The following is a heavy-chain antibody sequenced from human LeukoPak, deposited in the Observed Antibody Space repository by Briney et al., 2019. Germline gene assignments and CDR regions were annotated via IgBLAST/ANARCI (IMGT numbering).Heavy chain of an antibody. J-gene: IGHJ4*02. CDR2: IYYSGST. Sequence: PSETLSLTCTVSGGSISSSSYYWGWIRQPPGKGLEWIGSIYYSGSTYYNPSLKSRVTISVDASKNQFSLKLSSVTAADTAVYYCARDIYSSGWCWCQGTLVTVSS. CDR1: GGSISSSSYY. CDR3: ARDIYSSGWC. V-gene: IGHV4-39*07. D-gene: IGHD6-19*01.